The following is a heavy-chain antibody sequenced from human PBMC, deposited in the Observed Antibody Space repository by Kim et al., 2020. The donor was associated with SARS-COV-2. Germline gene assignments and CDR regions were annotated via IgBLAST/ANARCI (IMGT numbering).Heavy chain of an antibody. V-gene: IGHV3-21*01. CDR3: ARDSGSDYYGMDV. D-gene: IGHD1-26*01. J-gene: IGHJ6*02. Sequence: YADSVKGRFTISRDNAKNSLYLQMNSLRAEDTAVYYCARDSGSDYYGMDVWGQGTTVTVSS.